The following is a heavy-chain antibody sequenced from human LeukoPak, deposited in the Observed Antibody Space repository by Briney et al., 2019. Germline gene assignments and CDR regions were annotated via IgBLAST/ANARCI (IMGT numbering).Heavy chain of an antibody. V-gene: IGHV7-4-1*02. CDR1: GYTFTSYA. Sequence: ASVKVSCKASGYTFTSYAMNWVRQAPGQGLEWMGWINTNTGNPTYAQGFTGRFVFSLDTSVSTAYLQISSLKAEDTAVYYCAREKASAMVNVRAFDIWGQGTMVTVSS. D-gene: IGHD5-18*01. CDR3: AREKASAMVNVRAFDI. J-gene: IGHJ3*02. CDR2: INTNTGNP.